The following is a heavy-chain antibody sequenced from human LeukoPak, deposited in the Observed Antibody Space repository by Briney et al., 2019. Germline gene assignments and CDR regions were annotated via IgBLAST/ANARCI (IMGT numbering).Heavy chain of an antibody. D-gene: IGHD2-2*01. CDR3: ARHGNIVVVPDASKAFDI. CDR1: GGSISSSNW. Sequence: PSGTLSLTCAVSGGSISSSNWWSWVRRPPGKGLEWIGEIYHSGSTNYNPSLKSRVTISVDTSRSQFSLSLSSMTAADTAVYYCARHGNIVVVPDASKAFDIWGQGTMVTVSS. V-gene: IGHV4-4*02. CDR2: IYHSGST. J-gene: IGHJ3*02.